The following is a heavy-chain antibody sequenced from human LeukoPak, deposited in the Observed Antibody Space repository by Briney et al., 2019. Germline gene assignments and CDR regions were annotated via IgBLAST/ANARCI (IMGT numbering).Heavy chain of an antibody. Sequence: GGSLRLSCAASGFTFDDYAMHWVRQAPGKGLEWVSGIRWNSGSIGYADSVKGRFTISRDNAKNSLYLQMNSLRAEDTALYYCAKDMHSSSSGWFDPWGQGTLVTVSS. D-gene: IGHD6-6*01. CDR3: AKDMHSSSSGWFDP. CDR1: GFTFDDYA. V-gene: IGHV3-9*01. J-gene: IGHJ5*02. CDR2: IRWNSGSI.